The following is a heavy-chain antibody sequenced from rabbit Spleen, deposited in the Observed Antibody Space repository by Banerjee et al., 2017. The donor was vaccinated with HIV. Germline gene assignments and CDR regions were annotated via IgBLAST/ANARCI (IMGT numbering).Heavy chain of an antibody. CDR1: GFSFSNTYY. J-gene: IGHJ4*01. V-gene: IGHV1S40*01. CDR2: INTGSSGYT. D-gene: IGHD4-2*01. CDR3: ARNVAGVAGWDL. Sequence: QSLEESGGGLVQPEGSLALTCKASGFSFSNTYYMCWVRQAPGKGLEWIGCINTGSSGYTDYASWAKGRSTITRSTSLNTVTLQLNSLTAADTATYFCARNVAGVAGWDLWGPGTLVTVS.